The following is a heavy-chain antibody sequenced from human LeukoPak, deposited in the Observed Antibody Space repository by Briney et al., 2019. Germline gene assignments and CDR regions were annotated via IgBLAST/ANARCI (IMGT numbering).Heavy chain of an antibody. CDR2: IIPILGIA. Sequence: ASVKVSCKASGGTFSSYAISWVRQAPGQGLEWMGRIIPILGIANYAQKFQGRVTITADKSTSTAYMELSSLRSEDTAVYYCARPRGSSSWSGDAFDIWGQGTMVTVSS. J-gene: IGHJ3*02. D-gene: IGHD6-13*01. CDR3: ARPRGSSSWSGDAFDI. V-gene: IGHV1-69*04. CDR1: GGTFSSYA.